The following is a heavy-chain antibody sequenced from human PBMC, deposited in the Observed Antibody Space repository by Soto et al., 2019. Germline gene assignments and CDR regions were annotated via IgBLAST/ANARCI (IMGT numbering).Heavy chain of an antibody. CDR2: ISGSGGST. Sequence: PXGSLRLSCAAAGFTFSSYAMSWVRQAPGKGLDWVSAISGSGGSTYYADSVKGRFTISRDNSKNTLYLQMNSLRAEDTAVYYCAKVYSGSCYSCYYYYGMDVWGQGTTVTVSS. D-gene: IGHD2-15*01. CDR3: AKVYSGSCYSCYYYYGMDV. J-gene: IGHJ6*02. CDR1: GFTFSSYA. V-gene: IGHV3-23*01.